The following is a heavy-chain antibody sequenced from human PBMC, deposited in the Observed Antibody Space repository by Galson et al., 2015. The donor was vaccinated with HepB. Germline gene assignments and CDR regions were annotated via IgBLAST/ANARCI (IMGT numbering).Heavy chain of an antibody. D-gene: IGHD3-10*01. V-gene: IGHV3-23*01. J-gene: IGHJ2*01. CDR2: ISGSDDIT. Sequence: SLRLSCAASGFTFSSYAMSWVRQAPGKGLEWVSAISGSDDITKYADSVKGRFTISRDNSKNTLYLQMNSLRAEDTAVYYCAKETGEVRGVIPEDYFDLWGRGTLVTVSS. CDR1: GFTFSSYA. CDR3: AKETGEVRGVIPEDYFDL.